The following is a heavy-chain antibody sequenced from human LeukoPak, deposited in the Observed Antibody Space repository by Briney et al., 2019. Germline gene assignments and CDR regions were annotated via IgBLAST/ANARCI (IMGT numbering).Heavy chain of an antibody. V-gene: IGHV3-30*02. J-gene: IGHJ4*02. CDR2: IRYDGSNK. Sequence: GGSLRLSCAASGFTFSSYGMHWVRQAPGKGLEWVAFIRYDGSNKYYADSVKGRFTISRDNSKNTLYLQMNSLRAEDTAVYYCAKPHILRYFDWLPGNWGQGTLVTVSS. CDR3: AKPHILRYFDWLPGN. D-gene: IGHD3-9*01. CDR1: GFTFSSYG.